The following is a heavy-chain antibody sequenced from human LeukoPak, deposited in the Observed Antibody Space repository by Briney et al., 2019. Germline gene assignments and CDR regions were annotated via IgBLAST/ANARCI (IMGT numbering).Heavy chain of an antibody. J-gene: IGHJ4*02. V-gene: IGHV3-53*01. CDR3: ARDSAGTGDLGY. CDR1: GGSISSSNW. Sequence: ETLSLTCAISGGSISSSNWWTWVRQPPGKGLEWVSLIYGAGSTYYADSVKGRFTISRDNSKKMLYLQMNSLRAEDTAVYYCARDSAGTGDLGYWGQGTLVTVSS. D-gene: IGHD7-27*01. CDR2: IYGAGST.